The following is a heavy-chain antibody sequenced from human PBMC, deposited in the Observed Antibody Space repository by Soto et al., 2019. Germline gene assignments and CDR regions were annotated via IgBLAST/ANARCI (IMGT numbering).Heavy chain of an antibody. CDR2: INSDGSST. J-gene: IGHJ6*02. V-gene: IGHV3-74*01. CDR1: GFTFSSYW. CDR3: ARDRISIAAAGTGGGPNYYYYGMDV. Sequence: LRLSCAASGFTFSSYWMHWVRQAPGKGLVWVSRINSDGSSTSYADSVKGRFTISRGNAKNTLYLQMNSLRAEDTAVYYCARDRISIAAAGTGGGPNYYYYGMDVWGQGTTVTVSS. D-gene: IGHD6-13*01.